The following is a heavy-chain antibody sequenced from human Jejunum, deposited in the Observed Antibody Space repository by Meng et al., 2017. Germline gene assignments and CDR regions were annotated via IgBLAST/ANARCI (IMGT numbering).Heavy chain of an antibody. Sequence: GLRRDSGPGLVRPSETLSLHCTVSGRSVSSTNCYWSWIRQPPGKGLEWIGYRYYSGSTNYNPSLKSRVTISVDTSKSQFSLKLFSVTAADTAVYYCAREYCISTTCYFNSWGQGTLVTVSS. J-gene: IGHJ4*02. D-gene: IGHD2-2*01. CDR2: RYYSGST. CDR1: GRSVSSTNCY. CDR3: AREYCISTTCYFNS. V-gene: IGHV4-61*01.